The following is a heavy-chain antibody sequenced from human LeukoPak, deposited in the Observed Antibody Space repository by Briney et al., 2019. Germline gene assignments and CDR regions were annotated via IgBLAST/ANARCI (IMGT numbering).Heavy chain of an antibody. CDR3: ARARDYYGSGSHPDY. Sequence: GSLRLSCVASGFTFSTYAMHWVRQAPGKGLEWVAVISYDGSSKYYADSMKGRFTISRDKSKNALYLLVDTLRVEDTAVYYCARARDYYGSGSHPDYWGQGTLVTVSS. V-gene: IGHV3-30-3*01. J-gene: IGHJ4*02. CDR2: ISYDGSSK. CDR1: GFTFSTYA. D-gene: IGHD3-10*01.